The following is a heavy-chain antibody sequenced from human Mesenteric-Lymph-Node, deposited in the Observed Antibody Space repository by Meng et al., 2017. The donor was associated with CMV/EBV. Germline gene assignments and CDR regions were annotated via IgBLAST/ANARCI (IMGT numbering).Heavy chain of an antibody. D-gene: IGHD4-23*01. CDR2: INHSGST. CDR1: GGSFSGYY. V-gene: IGHV4-34*01. CDR3: ARHQRWLKSEGGFNY. Sequence: QVRVQHAGAGLLKPSETLSLTRAGYGGSFSGYYWSWIRQPPGKGLEWIGEINHSGSTNYNPSLKSRVTISVDTSKNQFSLKLSSVTAADTAVYYCARHQRWLKSEGGFNYWGQGTLVTVSS. J-gene: IGHJ4*02.